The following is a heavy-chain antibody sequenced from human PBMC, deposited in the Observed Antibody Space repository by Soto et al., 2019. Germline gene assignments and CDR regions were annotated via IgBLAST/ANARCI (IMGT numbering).Heavy chain of an antibody. CDR1: GYTSTAYY. J-gene: IGHJ4*02. CDR3: ATEKEGNKPLGFDN. Sequence: ASVKGTCKASGYTSTAYYMHWVRQAPGQGLEWMGWINPNRGGTNFAQKFQGRVTMTRDTSINTAYMALSSLRSDDAAVYYCATEKEGNKPLGFDNGRQEPRVTVPS. D-gene: IGHD3-16*01. CDR2: INPNRGGT. V-gene: IGHV1-2*02.